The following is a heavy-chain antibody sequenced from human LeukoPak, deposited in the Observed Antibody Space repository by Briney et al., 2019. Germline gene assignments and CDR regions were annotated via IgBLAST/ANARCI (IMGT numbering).Heavy chain of an antibody. D-gene: IGHD3-16*01. CDR3: ARRGGHYYGMDV. CDR2: TYYRSKWSN. Sequence: SQTLSLTCAISGDSVSSNSATWNWIKQSPSRGLEWLGRTYYRSKWSNDYAESVKSRITINPDTSKNQFSLQLTSVTPEDTAVYCCARRGGHYYGMDVWGQGTTVTVSS. J-gene: IGHJ6*02. CDR1: GDSVSSNSAT. V-gene: IGHV6-1*01.